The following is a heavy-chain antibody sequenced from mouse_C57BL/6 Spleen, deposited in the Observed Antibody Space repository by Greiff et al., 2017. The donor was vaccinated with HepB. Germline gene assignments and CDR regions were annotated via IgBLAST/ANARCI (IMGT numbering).Heavy chain of an antibody. CDR3: ARNYGSSYYFDY. J-gene: IGHJ2*01. CDR2: IDPSDSET. CDR1: GYTFTSYW. V-gene: IGHV1-52*01. D-gene: IGHD1-1*01. Sequence: QVHVKQPGAELVRPGSSVKLSCKASGYTFTSYWMHWVKQRPIQGLEWIGNIDPSDSETHYNQKFKDKATLTVDKSSSTAYMQLSSLTSEDSAVYYCARNYGSSYYFDYWGQGTTLTVSS.